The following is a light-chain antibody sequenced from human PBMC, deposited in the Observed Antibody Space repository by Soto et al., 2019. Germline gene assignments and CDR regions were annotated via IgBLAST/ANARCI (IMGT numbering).Light chain of an antibody. CDR1: SSDVGGYNY. J-gene: IGLJ1*01. CDR2: EVS. CDR3: SSYTSSSTFV. V-gene: IGLV2-14*01. Sequence: QSVLTQPASVSGSPGQSITISCTGTSSDVGGYNYVSWYQQHPGKAPKLMIYEVSNRPSGVSNHFSGSKSANTASLTISGLQAEDEADYYCSSYTSSSTFVFGTGTKVTVL.